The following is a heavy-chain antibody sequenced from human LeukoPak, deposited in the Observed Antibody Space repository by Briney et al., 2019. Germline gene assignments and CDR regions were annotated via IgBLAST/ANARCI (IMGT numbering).Heavy chain of an antibody. J-gene: IGHJ6*02. V-gene: IGHV5-51*01. CDR2: IYPGDSET. CDR1: GYSFTSYW. D-gene: IGHD6-6*01. Sequence: GESLKISCKGSGYSFTSYWIGWVRQMPGKGLEWMGIIYPGDSETRYSPSFQGQVTISVDKSINTAFLQWSSLKASDSAMYYCARREYPGSSVDVWGQGTTVTVSS. CDR3: ARREYPGSSVDV.